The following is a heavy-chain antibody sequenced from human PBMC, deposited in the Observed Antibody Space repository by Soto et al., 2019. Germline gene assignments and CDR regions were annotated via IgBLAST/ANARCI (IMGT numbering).Heavy chain of an antibody. CDR1: GGSFSGYY. Sequence: SETLSLTCAVYGGSFSGYYWSWIRQPPGKGLEWIGEINHSGSTNYNPSLKSRVTISVDTSKNQFSLKLSSVTAADTAVYYCARATYSGYDHDAFDIWGKGTMVTVSS. D-gene: IGHD5-12*01. CDR3: ARATYSGYDHDAFDI. V-gene: IGHV4-34*01. CDR2: INHSGST. J-gene: IGHJ3*02.